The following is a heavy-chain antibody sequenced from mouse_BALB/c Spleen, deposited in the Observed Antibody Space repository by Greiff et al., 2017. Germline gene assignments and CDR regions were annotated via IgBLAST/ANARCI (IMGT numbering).Heavy chain of an antibody. J-gene: IGHJ3*01. CDR3: ARQGYGNYPTWFAY. Sequence: EVKLVESGGGLVKPGGSLKLSCAASGFAFSSYDMSWVRQTPEKRLEWVAYISSGGGSTYYPDTVKGRFTISRDNAKNTLYLQMSSLKSEDTAMYYCARQGYGNYPTWFAYWGQGTLVTVSA. CDR1: GFAFSSYD. V-gene: IGHV5-12-1*01. CDR2: ISSGGGST. D-gene: IGHD2-10*02.